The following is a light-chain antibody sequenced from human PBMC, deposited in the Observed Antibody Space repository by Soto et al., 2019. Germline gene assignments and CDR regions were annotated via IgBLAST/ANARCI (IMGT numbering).Light chain of an antibody. V-gene: IGLV2-14*01. J-gene: IGLJ3*02. CDR2: EVT. CDR1: SSDVGKYDY. CDR3: KSRTTRNTLV. Sequence: QSALTQPPSASGSPGQSVTISCTGTSSDVGKYDYVSWFQHHPGKAPKLIIYEVTHRPSGVSSRFYGSRSGNTASLTISGLQAEDEADYYCKSRTTRNTLVFGGGTKLTVL.